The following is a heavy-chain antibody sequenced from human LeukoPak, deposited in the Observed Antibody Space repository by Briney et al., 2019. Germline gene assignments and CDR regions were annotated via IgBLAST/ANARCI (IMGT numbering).Heavy chain of an antibody. D-gene: IGHD6-13*01. CDR3: ARRGSWSYYYAMDV. Sequence: PSETLSLTCDVSGGSFNDYYWSWIRQPPGKGLEWIGEIRHSGSTNYNPSLKSRVTMSVDTSKNQFSLKLSSVTAADTAVYYCARRGSWSYYYAMDVWGQGTTVAVSS. V-gene: IGHV4-34*01. CDR1: GGSFNDYY. J-gene: IGHJ6*02. CDR2: IRHSGST.